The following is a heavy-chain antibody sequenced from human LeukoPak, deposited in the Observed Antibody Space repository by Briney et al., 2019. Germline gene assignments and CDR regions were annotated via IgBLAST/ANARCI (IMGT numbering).Heavy chain of an antibody. Sequence: PGRSLRLSCAASGFTFDDYAMQWVRQAPGKGLEWVSGISWNSGSIGYADSVKGRFTISRDNAKNSLYLQMNSLRAEDTALYYCAKAEDTAMVTGPAAYWGQGTLVTVSS. D-gene: IGHD5-18*01. J-gene: IGHJ4*02. CDR1: GFTFDDYA. V-gene: IGHV3-9*01. CDR2: ISWNSGSI. CDR3: AKAEDTAMVTGPAAY.